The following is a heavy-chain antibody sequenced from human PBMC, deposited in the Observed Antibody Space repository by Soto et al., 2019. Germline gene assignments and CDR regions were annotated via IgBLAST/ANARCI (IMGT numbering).Heavy chain of an antibody. J-gene: IGHJ5*02. CDR1: GGSISSYY. V-gene: IGHV4-59*01. Sequence: PSETLSLTCTVSGGSISSYYWSWIRQPPGKGLEWIGEINYSGSTNYNPSLKSRVTISVDTSKNQFSLKLSSVTAADTAVYYCARDRGYCSSTSCQHNWFDPWGQGTLVTVS. CDR2: INYSGST. CDR3: ARDRGYCSSTSCQHNWFDP. D-gene: IGHD2-2*01.